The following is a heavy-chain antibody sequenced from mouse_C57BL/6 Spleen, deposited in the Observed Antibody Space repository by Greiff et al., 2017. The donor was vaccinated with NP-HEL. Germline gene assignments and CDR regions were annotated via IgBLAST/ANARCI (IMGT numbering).Heavy chain of an antibody. V-gene: IGHV8-8*01. CDR2: IWWDDDK. D-gene: IGHD2-3*01. J-gene: IGHJ2*01. Sequence: QVTLKESGPGILQPSQTLSLSCSFSGFSLSTFGMGVGWIRQPSGKGLVWLAHIWWDDDKYYNPALKSRLTISKDTSKNQVFLKSANVDTADTATYCCARMVYDGYLFDYWGQGTTLTVSS. CDR1: GFSLSTFGMG. CDR3: ARMVYDGYLFDY.